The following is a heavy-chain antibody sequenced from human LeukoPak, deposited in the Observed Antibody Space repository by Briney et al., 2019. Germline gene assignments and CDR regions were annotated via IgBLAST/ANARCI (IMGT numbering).Heavy chain of an antibody. CDR3: TRYVGATSV. Sequence: GGSLRLSCAASGFTFSSYAMHWVRQASGKGLEWVGRIRSKANSYATAYAASVKGRFTISRDDSKNTAYLQMNSLKTEDTAVYYCTRYVGATSVWGQGTLVTVSS. V-gene: IGHV3-73*01. D-gene: IGHD1-26*01. CDR2: IRSKANSYAT. J-gene: IGHJ4*02. CDR1: GFTFSSYA.